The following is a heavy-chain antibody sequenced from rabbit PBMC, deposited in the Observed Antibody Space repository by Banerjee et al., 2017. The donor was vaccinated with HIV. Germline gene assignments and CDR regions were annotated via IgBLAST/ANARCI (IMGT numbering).Heavy chain of an antibody. V-gene: IGHV1S45*01. Sequence: QEQLVESGGGLVKPGASLTVTCTASGFSFSSGYYMCWVRQAPGKGLEWIACIYGGSSDKTVYASWAKGRFTISKTSSTTVTLQMTSLTAADTATYFCARDAGSYDYISTLWGPGTLVTVS. J-gene: IGHJ4*01. CDR3: ARDAGSYDYISTL. D-gene: IGHD4-2*01. CDR1: GFSFSSGYY. CDR2: IYGGSSDKT.